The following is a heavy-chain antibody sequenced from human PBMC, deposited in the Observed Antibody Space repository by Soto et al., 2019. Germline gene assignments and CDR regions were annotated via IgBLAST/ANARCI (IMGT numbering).Heavy chain of an antibody. Sequence: GGSLRFSCEGSGFTFSRHALHWVRQAPGKGLEWVAVVSKDGSVKYWIESVKGRFTLSRDNSKNTVYLEMNSLRPEDTGVYYCVRSRSGAVADSFDLWGQGTLVTVSS. D-gene: IGHD3-10*01. V-gene: IGHV3-30-3*01. CDR2: VSKDGSVK. CDR1: GFTFSRHA. CDR3: VRSRSGAVADSFDL. J-gene: IGHJ4*02.